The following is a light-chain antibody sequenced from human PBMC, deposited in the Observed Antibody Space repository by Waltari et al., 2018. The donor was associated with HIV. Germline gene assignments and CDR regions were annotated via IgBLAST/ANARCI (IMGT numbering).Light chain of an antibody. V-gene: IGLV2-11*01. J-gene: IGLJ3*02. CDR1: SSDVGGYDY. CDR3: SSFAGTYTWV. Sequence: QTALTQPHSVSGSPGQSVTISCTGTSSDVGGYDYVCWYQPPPGQAPKFIIYDVTKRPAGVPARFSASKSGNTASLTISDLQTEDEADYYCSSFAGTYTWVFGGGTKLTVL. CDR2: DVT.